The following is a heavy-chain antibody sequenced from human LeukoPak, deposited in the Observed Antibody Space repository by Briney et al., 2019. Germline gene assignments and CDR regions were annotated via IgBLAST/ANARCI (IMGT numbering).Heavy chain of an antibody. Sequence: PGGSLRLSCAASGFTFSSYWMSWVRQAPGKGLEWVSYISSSSSTIYYADSVKGRFTISRDNAKNSLYLQMNSLRAEDTAVYYCARDLSGYPRWGQGTLVTVSS. CDR1: GFTFSSYW. V-gene: IGHV3-48*01. CDR2: ISSSSSTI. D-gene: IGHD3-22*01. J-gene: IGHJ4*02. CDR3: ARDLSGYPR.